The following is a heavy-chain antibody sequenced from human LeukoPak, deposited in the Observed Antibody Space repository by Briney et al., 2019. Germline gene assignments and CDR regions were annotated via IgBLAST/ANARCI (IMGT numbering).Heavy chain of an antibody. D-gene: IGHD1-7*01. CDR3: ARESESGITGTTPPDY. CDR1: GYTFTSYY. J-gene: IGHJ4*02. Sequence: ASVKVSCKASGYTFTSYYMHWVRQAPGQGLEWMGIINPSGGSTSYAQKFQGRVTMTRDMSTSTVHMELSSLRSEDTAVYYCARESESGITGTTPPDYWGQGTLVTVSS. CDR2: INPSGGST. V-gene: IGHV1-46*01.